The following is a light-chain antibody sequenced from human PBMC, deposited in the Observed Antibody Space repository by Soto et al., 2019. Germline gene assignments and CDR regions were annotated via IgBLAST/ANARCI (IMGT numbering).Light chain of an antibody. CDR3: QQYNSYWT. Sequence: NIQMTQSPSAMSASVGDRVTITCRARQGISNYLAWFQQKPGKVPKHLIYAASSLQSGVPSRFSGSGSGTEFTLTISSLQPDDFATYYCQQYNSYWTFGQGTKVDIK. V-gene: IGKV1D-17*01. CDR2: AAS. CDR1: QGISNY. J-gene: IGKJ1*01.